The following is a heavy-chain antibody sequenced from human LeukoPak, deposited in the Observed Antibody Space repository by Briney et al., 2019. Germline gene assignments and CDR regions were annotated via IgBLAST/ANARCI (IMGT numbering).Heavy chain of an antibody. CDR2: TYISGST. J-gene: IGHJ5*02. CDR1: GDSISSYY. CDR3: ARDLTVTNWFDP. V-gene: IGHV4-4*07. D-gene: IGHD4-11*01. Sequence: SETPSLTCTVSGDSISSYYWSWIRQPAGKGLEWIGRTYISGSTNYNPSLKSRITMSVDTSKNQFSLKLSSVTAADTAVYYCARDLTVTNWFDPWGQGTLVTVSS.